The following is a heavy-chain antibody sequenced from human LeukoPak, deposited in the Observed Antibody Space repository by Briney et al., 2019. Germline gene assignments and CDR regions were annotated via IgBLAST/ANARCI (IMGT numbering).Heavy chain of an antibody. CDR3: ARDPPDRYCSSTSCYTPADY. V-gene: IGHV3-21*01. Sequence: GGSLRLSCAASGFTFSSYSMNWVRQAPGKGLEWVSSISSSSSYIYYADSVKGRFTISRDNAKNSLYLQMNSLRAEDTAVYYCARDPPDRYCSSTSCYTPADYWGQGTLVTVSS. D-gene: IGHD2-2*02. J-gene: IGHJ4*02. CDR2: ISSSSSYI. CDR1: GFTFSSYS.